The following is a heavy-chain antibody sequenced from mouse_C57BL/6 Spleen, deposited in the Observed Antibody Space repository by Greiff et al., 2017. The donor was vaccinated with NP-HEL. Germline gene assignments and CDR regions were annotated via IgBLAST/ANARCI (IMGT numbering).Heavy chain of an antibody. Sequence: EVKLVESVAELVRPGASVKLSCTASGFNIKNTYMHWVKQRPEQGLEWIGRIDPANGNTKYAPKFQGKATITADTSSNTAYLQLSSLTSEDTAIYYCARYYDGYLYYFDYWGQGTTLTVSS. J-gene: IGHJ2*01. CDR1: GFNIKNTY. V-gene: IGHV14-3*01. CDR2: IDPANGNT. D-gene: IGHD2-3*01. CDR3: ARYYDGYLYYFDY.